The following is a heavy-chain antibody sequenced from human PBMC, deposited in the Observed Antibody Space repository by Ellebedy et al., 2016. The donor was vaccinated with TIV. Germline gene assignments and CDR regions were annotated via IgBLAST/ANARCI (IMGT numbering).Heavy chain of an antibody. Sequence: GESLKISCDASGFTFNKYAMIWVRQSPGKGLEWISYISYGSSSIYYAASVKGRFTVSRDNDKNSLSLEMNNLRDEDSATYHCARVPGGSGTHSWFDPWGPGTQVTVSS. D-gene: IGHD3-10*01. CDR2: ISYGSSSI. J-gene: IGHJ5*02. CDR3: ARVPGGSGTHSWFDP. V-gene: IGHV3-48*02. CDR1: GFTFNKYA.